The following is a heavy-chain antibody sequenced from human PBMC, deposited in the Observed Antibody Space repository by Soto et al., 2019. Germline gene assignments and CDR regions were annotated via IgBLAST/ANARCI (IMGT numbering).Heavy chain of an antibody. CDR1: GGSFSGYY. V-gene: IGHV4-34*01. CDR2: INHSGST. Sequence: QVQLQQWGAGLLKPSETLSLTCAVYGGSFSGYYWSWIRQPPGTGLEWIGEINHSGSTNYNPSLSIRVTISVDTSKNQFSLKLSSETAAARAVYYCARYAALECDNFDAFDIWGQGTMVTVSS. CDR3: ARYAALECDNFDAFDI. D-gene: IGHD3-3*01. J-gene: IGHJ3*02.